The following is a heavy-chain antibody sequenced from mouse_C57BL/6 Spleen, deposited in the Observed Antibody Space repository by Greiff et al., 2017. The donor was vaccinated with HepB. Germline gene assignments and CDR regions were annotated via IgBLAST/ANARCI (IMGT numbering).Heavy chain of an antibody. J-gene: IGHJ2*01. CDR1: GYTFTDYE. D-gene: IGHD1-1*01. V-gene: IGHV1-15*01. Sequence: QVQLQQSGAELVRPGASVTLSCKASGYTFTDYEMHWVKQTPVHGLEWIGAIDPETGGTAYNQKFKGKAILTADKSSSTAYMELRSLTSEDSAVYYCTRFDLYYYGSSGDYFDYWGQGTTLTVSS. CDR2: IDPETGGT. CDR3: TRFDLYYYGSSGDYFDY.